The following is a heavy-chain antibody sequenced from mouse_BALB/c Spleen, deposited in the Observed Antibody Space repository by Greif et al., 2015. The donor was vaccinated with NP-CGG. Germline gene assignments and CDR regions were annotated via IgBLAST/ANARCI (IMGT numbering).Heavy chain of an antibody. D-gene: IGHD2-4*01. CDR1: GYTFTSYR. Sequence: QVQLQQSGAELAKPGASVKMSCKASGYTFTSYRMHWVKQRPGQGLEWIGYINPSTGYTEYNQKFKDKATLTADKSSSTAYMQLSSLTSEDSAVYYCARSEDYDDLYFDYWGQGTTLTVSS. CDR3: ARSEDYDDLYFDY. V-gene: IGHV1-4*01. CDR2: INPSTGYT. J-gene: IGHJ2*01.